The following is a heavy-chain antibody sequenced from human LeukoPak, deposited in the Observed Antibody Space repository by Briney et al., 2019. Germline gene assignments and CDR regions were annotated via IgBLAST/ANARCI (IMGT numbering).Heavy chain of an antibody. Sequence: GASVKVSCKASGYTFTSYDINWVRQATGQGREWMGWMNPNSGNTGYAQKFQGRVTMTRNTSISTAYMELSSLRSEDTAVYYCARGPYAIQLCLFWFDPWGQGTLVTVSS. V-gene: IGHV1-8*01. D-gene: IGHD5-18*01. CDR1: GYTFTSYD. CDR2: MNPNSGNT. J-gene: IGHJ5*02. CDR3: ARGPYAIQLCLFWFDP.